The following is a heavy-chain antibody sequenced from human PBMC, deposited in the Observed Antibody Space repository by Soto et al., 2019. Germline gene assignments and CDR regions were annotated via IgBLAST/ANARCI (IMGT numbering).Heavy chain of an antibody. CDR1: RFTSSSYW. D-gene: IGHD3-22*01. V-gene: IGHV3-74*01. CDR3: ARDTYYYDSSDHFSADAFDI. CDR2: ISNDGSST. J-gene: IGHJ3*02. Sequence: EVQLVESGGGLVQPGGSLRLSCAASRFTSSSYWIHWVRQAPGKGLVWVSRISNDGSSTNYADSVKGRFTISRDNAKNTVYPQMNSLRAEDTAVYYCARDTYYYDSSDHFSADAFDIWGQGTMVTVSS.